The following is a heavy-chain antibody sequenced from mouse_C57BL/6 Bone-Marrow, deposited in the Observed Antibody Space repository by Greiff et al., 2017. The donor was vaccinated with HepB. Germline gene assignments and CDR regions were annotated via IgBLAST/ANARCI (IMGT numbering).Heavy chain of an antibody. CDR2: FYPGSGSI. CDR3: SRHEDKRPTMVTAFAY. Sequence: QVQLKQSGAELVKPGASVKLSCKASGYTFTEYTIHWVKQRSGQGLEWIGWFYPGSGSIKYNEKFKDKATLTADKSSSTVYMELSRLKSEDAAVYFCSRHEDKRPTMVTAFAYWGQGTLVTVSA. J-gene: IGHJ3*01. CDR1: GYTFTEYT. V-gene: IGHV1-62-2*01. D-gene: IGHD2-9*01.